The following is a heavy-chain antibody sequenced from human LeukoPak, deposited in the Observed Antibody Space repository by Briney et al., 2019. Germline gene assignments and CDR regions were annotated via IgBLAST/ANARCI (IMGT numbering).Heavy chain of an antibody. CDR1: GYSFTRYW. V-gene: IGHV5-51*01. CDR2: IYPGDSDT. J-gene: IGHJ4*02. Sequence: GKSLKISCKGSGYSFTRYWIGWVRQTPGKGLEWMGIIYPGDSDTRYSPSFQGQVTISADKSISTAYLQWSSLKASDTAMYYCARLPLRSGSYDYWGQGTLVTVSS. CDR3: ARLPLRSGSYDY. D-gene: IGHD1-26*01.